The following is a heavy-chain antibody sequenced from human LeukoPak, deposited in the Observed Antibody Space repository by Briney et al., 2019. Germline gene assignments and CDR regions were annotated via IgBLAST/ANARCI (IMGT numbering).Heavy chain of an antibody. Sequence: SETLSLICTVSGGSISSYYWSWIRQPAGKGLEWIGRTYTSGGTDYNPSLKSRVIMSVDTSKNHLSLKLTSVTAADTAVYYCARDSGTTGEVKFDPWGQGILVTVSS. V-gene: IGHV4-4*07. J-gene: IGHJ5*02. CDR1: GGSISSYY. CDR2: TYTSGGT. D-gene: IGHD3-10*01. CDR3: ARDSGTTGEVKFDP.